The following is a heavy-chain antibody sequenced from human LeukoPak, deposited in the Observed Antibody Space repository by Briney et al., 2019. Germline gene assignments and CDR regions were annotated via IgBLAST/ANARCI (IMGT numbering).Heavy chain of an antibody. CDR2: INHSGST. CDR1: GGSFSGYY. Sequence: PSETLSLTCAVYGGSFSGYYWSWIRQPPGKGLEWIGEINHSGSTNYNPSLKSRVTISVDTSKNQFSLKLSSVTAADTAVYYCARDWGITIFGVVIESHDAFDIWGQGTMVTVSS. D-gene: IGHD3-3*01. J-gene: IGHJ3*02. V-gene: IGHV4-34*01. CDR3: ARDWGITIFGVVIESHDAFDI.